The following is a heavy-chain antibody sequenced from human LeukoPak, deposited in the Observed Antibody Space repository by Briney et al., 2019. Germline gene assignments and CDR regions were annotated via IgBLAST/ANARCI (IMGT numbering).Heavy chain of an antibody. D-gene: IGHD6-19*01. CDR3: AHLARSS. J-gene: IGHJ4*02. CDR2: ISWNSATI. Sequence: GGSLRLSCAGSGFTFDNYAIHWVRQAPGKGLEWIPGISWNSATIAYADSVKGRFTISRDNAKNSLYLQMNSLRIEDTAVYYCAHLARSSWGQGTLVTVSS. V-gene: IGHV3-9*01. CDR1: GFTFDNYA.